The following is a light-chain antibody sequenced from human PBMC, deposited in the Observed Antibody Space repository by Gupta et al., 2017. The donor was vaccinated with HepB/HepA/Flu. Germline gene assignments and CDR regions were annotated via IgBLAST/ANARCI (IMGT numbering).Light chain of an antibody. CDR2: GAS. V-gene: IGKV3-15*01. J-gene: IGKJ1*01. Sequence: EIVMTQSPATLSVSPGERATLSCRASQSVSSNLAWYQQKPGQAPRLLIYGASTRATGIPARLSDSGSGTEFTLTISSLQSEDFAVYYCQQYNNWPRTFGQGTKVEIK. CDR1: QSVSSN. CDR3: QQYNNWPRT.